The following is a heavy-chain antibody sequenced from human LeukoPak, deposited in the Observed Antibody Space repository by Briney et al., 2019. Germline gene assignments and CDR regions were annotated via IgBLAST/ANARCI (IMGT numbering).Heavy chain of an antibody. V-gene: IGHV3-7*03. D-gene: IGHD6-13*01. Sequence: GGSLRLSCRASRLTFSGSLMSWVRQAPGKGLEWVANISPDGGTKYNMDSVNGRVTISRDNARNSLYLEMSSLRTDDTAVYYCTAGVSGSWYFGGQGTLVTVSS. J-gene: IGHJ4*02. CDR2: ISPDGGTK. CDR1: RLTFSGSL. CDR3: TAGVSGSWYF.